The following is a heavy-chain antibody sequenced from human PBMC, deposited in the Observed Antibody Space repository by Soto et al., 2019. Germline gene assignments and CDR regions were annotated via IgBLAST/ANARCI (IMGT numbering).Heavy chain of an antibody. CDR1: GGSFSGYY. V-gene: IGHV4-34*01. Sequence: SETLSLTCAVYGGSFSGYYWSWIRQPPGKGLEWIGEINHSGSTNYNPSLKSRVTISVDTSKNQFSLKLSSVTAADTAVYYCALGVVAANFDYWGQGTLVTVSS. CDR3: ALGVVAANFDY. J-gene: IGHJ4*02. CDR2: INHSGST. D-gene: IGHD2-15*01.